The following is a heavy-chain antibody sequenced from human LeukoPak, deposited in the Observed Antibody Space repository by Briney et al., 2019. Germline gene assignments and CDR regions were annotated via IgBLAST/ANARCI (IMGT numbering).Heavy chain of an antibody. CDR2: LYSGGST. V-gene: IGHV3-66*01. CDR1: GFTVSSNY. CDR3: AKSGLNRFDY. D-gene: IGHD3-3*01. J-gene: IGHJ4*02. Sequence: PGGSLRLSCAASGFTVSSNYMSWVRQAPGKGLEWVSLLYSGGSTYYADSVKGRFTISRDNSKNTLYLQMNSLRAEDTAVYYCAKSGLNRFDYWGQGILVTVSS.